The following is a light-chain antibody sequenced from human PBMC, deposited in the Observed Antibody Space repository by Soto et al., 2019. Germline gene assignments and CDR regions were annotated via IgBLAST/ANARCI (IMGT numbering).Light chain of an antibody. J-gene: IGKJ4*01. CDR2: GAS. CDR3: QQYNNWPLT. CDR1: QSVSTN. Sequence: EVVVTQSPATLSVSPGERVTLSCRASQSVSTNLAWYQQKPGQAPRHLISGASTRATDIPARFSGSGFGTEFTLTISSLQSEDLAVYYCQQYNNWPLTFGGGTKVEIK. V-gene: IGKV3-15*01.